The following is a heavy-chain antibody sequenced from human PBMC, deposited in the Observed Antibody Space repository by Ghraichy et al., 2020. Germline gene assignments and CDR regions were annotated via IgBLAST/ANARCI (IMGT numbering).Heavy chain of an antibody. D-gene: IGHD1-26*01. Sequence: GGSLRLSCAASGFTVSSNYMSWVRQAPGKGLEWVSVIYSGGSTYYADSVKGRFTISRDNSKNTLYLQMNSQRAEDTAVYYCARLRWELNRGAYFDYWGQGTLVTVSS. V-gene: IGHV3-53*01. CDR1: GFTVSSNY. CDR2: IYSGGST. CDR3: ARLRWELNRGAYFDY. J-gene: IGHJ4*02.